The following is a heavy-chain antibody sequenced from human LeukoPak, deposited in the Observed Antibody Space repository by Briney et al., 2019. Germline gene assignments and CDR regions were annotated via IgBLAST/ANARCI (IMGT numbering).Heavy chain of an antibody. V-gene: IGHV3-7*01. CDR1: GFTFHGSW. CDR3: AIWMSDKN. J-gene: IGHJ4*02. Sequence: GGSLRLSCAASGFTFHGSWMNWVRQVPGKGLEWVANMDPSGTQKRYVDSVRGRFTISKDNSGTSFYLEMSSLTVDDTAIYYCAIWMSDKNWGQGTLVTVSS. CDR2: MDPSGTQK. D-gene: IGHD1-1*01.